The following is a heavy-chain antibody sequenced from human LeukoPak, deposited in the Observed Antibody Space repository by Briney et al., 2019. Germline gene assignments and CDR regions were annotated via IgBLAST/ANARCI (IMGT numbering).Heavy chain of an antibody. J-gene: IGHJ5*02. V-gene: IGHV4-59*02. CDR2: IYYGGST. Sequence: SETLSLTCIGSSDSVNTYYCSWIRQPPGKGLEWIGYIYYGGSTKYNPSLKSRVTISVDTSKNQSSLKLTSVTAADTAVYYCAISNTVRRPFFDPWGPGTLVTVSS. CDR3: AISNTVRRPFFDP. D-gene: IGHD4-11*01. CDR1: SDSVNTYY.